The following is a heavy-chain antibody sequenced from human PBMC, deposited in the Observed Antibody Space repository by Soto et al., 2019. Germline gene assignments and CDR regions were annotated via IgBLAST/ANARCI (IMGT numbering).Heavy chain of an antibody. CDR2: IYPGDSDT. J-gene: IGHJ3*02. V-gene: IGHV5-51*01. CDR1: GYSFTSYW. D-gene: IGHD3-22*01. Sequence: GESLKISCKGSGYSFTSYWIGWVRQMPGKGLEWMGIIYPGDSDTRYSPSFQGQVTISADKSISTAYLQWSSLKASDTAMYYCARQAIYYDSSGYSAFDAFDIWGQGTMVT. CDR3: ARQAIYYDSSGYSAFDAFDI.